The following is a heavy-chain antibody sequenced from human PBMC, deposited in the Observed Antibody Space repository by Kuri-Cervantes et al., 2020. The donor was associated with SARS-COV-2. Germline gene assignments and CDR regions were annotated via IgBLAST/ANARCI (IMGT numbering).Heavy chain of an antibody. CDR3: ARDQVNMVRGVEKRDYYYYYGMDV. CDR1: GFTFSSYW. V-gene: IGHV3-7*05. CDR2: IKQDGSEK. J-gene: IGHJ6*02. D-gene: IGHD3-10*01. Sequence: GESLKISCAASGFTFSSYWMSWVRQAPGKGLEWVANIKQDGSEKYYVDSVKGRFTISRDNAKNSLYLQMNSLRAEDTAVYYCARDQVNMVRGVEKRDYYYYYGMDVWGQGTTVTVSS.